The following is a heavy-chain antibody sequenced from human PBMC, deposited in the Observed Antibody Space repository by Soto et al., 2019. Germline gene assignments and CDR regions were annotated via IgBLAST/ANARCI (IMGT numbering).Heavy chain of an antibody. Sequence: PSETLSLTCTVAGGSISSYYWSWIRQPPGKGLEWIGYIYYSGSTNYNPSLKSRVTISVDTSKNQFSLKLSSVTAADTAVYYCARSSFWPHVGDYVWGSYRGGMDVWGQGTTVTVSS. CDR2: IYYSGST. V-gene: IGHV4-59*08. J-gene: IGHJ6*02. D-gene: IGHD3-16*02. CDR1: GGSISSYY. CDR3: ARSSFWPHVGDYVWGSYRGGMDV.